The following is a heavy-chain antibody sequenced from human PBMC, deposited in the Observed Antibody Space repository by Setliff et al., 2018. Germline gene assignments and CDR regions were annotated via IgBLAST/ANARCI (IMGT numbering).Heavy chain of an antibody. J-gene: IGHJ4*02. Sequence: GGSLRLSCAASGFTFSSYAMSWVRQAPGKGLEWVSAISASGISTYYADSMKGRFTISRDNSKNTLYLQMNSLRAEDTAVYYCARDFGPSKNYNFWSGYVDYWGQGTLVTVSS. V-gene: IGHV3-23*01. D-gene: IGHD3-3*01. CDR2: ISASGIST. CDR3: ARDFGPSKNYNFWSGYVDY. CDR1: GFTFSSYA.